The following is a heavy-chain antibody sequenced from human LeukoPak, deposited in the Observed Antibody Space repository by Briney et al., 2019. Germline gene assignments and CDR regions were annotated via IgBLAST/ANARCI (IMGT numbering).Heavy chain of an antibody. CDR2: ITQDGSEK. Sequence: GGSLRLSCAASGFTFSNYWMSWVRQAPGKGLEWVATITQDGSEKYYVDSVKGRFTISRDNARSSLYLQMNSLRAEDTGLYYCARDPSRRYTYGYGDSWGQGTLVTVSS. J-gene: IGHJ4*02. V-gene: IGHV3-7*01. D-gene: IGHD5-18*01. CDR3: ARDPSRRYTYGYGDS. CDR1: GFTFSNYW.